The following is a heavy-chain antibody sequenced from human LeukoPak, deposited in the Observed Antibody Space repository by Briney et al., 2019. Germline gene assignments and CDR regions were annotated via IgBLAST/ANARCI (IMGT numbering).Heavy chain of an antibody. CDR2: IKQDGSEK. D-gene: IGHD7-27*01. Sequence: GGSLRLSCAASGFTFSSYLMSWVRQAPGKGLEWVANIKQDGSEKYYVDSVKGRFTISRDNAKNSLYLQMNSLRAEDTAVYYCARDGEDFFFAFDYWGQGTLVTVSS. J-gene: IGHJ4*02. CDR1: GFTFSSYL. V-gene: IGHV3-7*01. CDR3: ARDGEDFFFAFDY.